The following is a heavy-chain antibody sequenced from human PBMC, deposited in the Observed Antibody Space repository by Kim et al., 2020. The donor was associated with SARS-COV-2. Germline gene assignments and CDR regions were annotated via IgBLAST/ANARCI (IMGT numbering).Heavy chain of an antibody. CDR2: IKQDGSEK. CDR3: ARFSDRERDWFQVFEYFDY. J-gene: IGHJ4*02. Sequence: GGSLRLSCAASGFTFSNYWMTWVRQAPGKGLEWVADIKQDGSEKNYVDSVKGRFTISRDNAKSSLFLQMNSLRPEDTAMYYCARFSDRERDWFQVFEYFDYWGQGTQVTVSS. V-gene: IGHV3-7*03. CDR1: GFTFSNYW. D-gene: IGHD3-3*01.